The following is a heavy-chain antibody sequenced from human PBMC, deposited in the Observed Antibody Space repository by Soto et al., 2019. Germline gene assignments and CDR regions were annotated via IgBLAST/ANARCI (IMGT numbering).Heavy chain of an antibody. Sequence: QVQLVQSGAEVKKPGSSVKVSCKASGGTFSNYALISWVRLAPGQGLEWMGGIIPIDATVNYAQKFQGRIPITADEVTPTAYMDLGSLRSEDTAVYYCARDLLGFGDAYGDGWGQGTTVTVSS. V-gene: IGHV1-69*12. CDR3: ARDLLGFGDAYGDG. CDR2: IIPIDATV. D-gene: IGHD3-10*01. CDR1: GGTFSNYA. J-gene: IGHJ6*01.